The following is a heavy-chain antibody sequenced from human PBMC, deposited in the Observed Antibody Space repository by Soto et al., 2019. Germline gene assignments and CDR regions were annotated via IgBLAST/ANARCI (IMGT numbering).Heavy chain of an antibody. J-gene: IGHJ6*02. CDR2: IKSKTDGGTT. D-gene: IGHD6-13*01. Sequence: GGSLRLSCAASGFTFSNAWMNWVRQAPGKGLEWVGRIKSKTDGGTTDYAAPVKGRFTISRDDSKNTLYLQMNSLKTGDTAVYYCTTGGPAAAGSTAVYYYYGMDVWGQGTTVTVSS. V-gene: IGHV3-15*07. CDR1: GFTFSNAW. CDR3: TTGGPAAAGSTAVYYYYGMDV.